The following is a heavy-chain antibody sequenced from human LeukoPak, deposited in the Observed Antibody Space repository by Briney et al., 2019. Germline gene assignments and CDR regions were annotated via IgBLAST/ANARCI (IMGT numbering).Heavy chain of an antibody. CDR3: ARDDTYCSSTSCYYYYYYGMDV. CDR2: ISYDGSNK. Sequence: GGSLRLSCAASGFTFSSYAMHWVRQAPGKGLEWVAVISYDGSNKYYADSVKGRFTISRDNSKNTLYLQMNSLRAEDTAVHYCARDDTYCSSTSCYYYYYYGMDVWGQGTTVTVSS. V-gene: IGHV3-30-3*01. D-gene: IGHD2-2*01. J-gene: IGHJ6*02. CDR1: GFTFSSYA.